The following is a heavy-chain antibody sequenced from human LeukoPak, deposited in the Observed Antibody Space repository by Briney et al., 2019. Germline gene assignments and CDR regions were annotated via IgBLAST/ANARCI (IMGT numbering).Heavy chain of an antibody. Sequence: SETLSLTCTVSGGSISTYYWNWIRQPPGKGLEWIGYIYHSGSTNYNPSLQSRVTISVDTSKNQFSLNLNSVTAADTAVYYCARGGAARLHFQNWGQCTLVTVSS. CDR3: ARGGAARLHFQN. J-gene: IGHJ1*01. V-gene: IGHV4-59*01. CDR2: IYHSGST. CDR1: GGSISTYY. D-gene: IGHD6-6*01.